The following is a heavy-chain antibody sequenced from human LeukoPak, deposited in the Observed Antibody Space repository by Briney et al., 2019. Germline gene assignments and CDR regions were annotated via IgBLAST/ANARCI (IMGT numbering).Heavy chain of an antibody. CDR1: GGSISPYS. V-gene: IGHV4-59*01. Sequence: PSETLSLTCTVSGGSISPYSWSWSRQPPGKGLEWLGYISYSGSTNYNPSRKSRVTMSVDKSKNGFSLKLSAVTAAATAVYFLASYPAGEKVYNNMGVWGQGATVTVSS. CDR2: ISYSGST. J-gene: IGHJ6*02. D-gene: IGHD1-1*01. CDR3: ASYPAGEKVYNNMGV.